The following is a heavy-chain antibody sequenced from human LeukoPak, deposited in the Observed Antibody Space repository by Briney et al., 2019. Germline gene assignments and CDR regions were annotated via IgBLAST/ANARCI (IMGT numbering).Heavy chain of an antibody. D-gene: IGHD3-9*01. CDR3: ARVTGYTIEDYFDY. Sequence: SETLSLTCTVSGGSISSCYWSWFRQPPGKGLGGIGYIYYSGSTNYNPSLKSRVTISVKTSKNQFSLKLRSVTAADTAVYYCARVTGYTIEDYFDYWGQGTLVTVSS. J-gene: IGHJ4*02. CDR1: GGSISSCY. V-gene: IGHV4-59*01. CDR2: IYYSGST.